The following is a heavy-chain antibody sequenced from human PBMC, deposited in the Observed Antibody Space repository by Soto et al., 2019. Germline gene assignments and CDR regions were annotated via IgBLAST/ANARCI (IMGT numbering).Heavy chain of an antibody. J-gene: IGHJ4*02. V-gene: IGHV4-38-2*01. D-gene: IGHD2-8*02. CDR1: GYSISSGFY. Sequence: PSETLSLTCAVSGYSISSGFYWGWIRQPPGKGLEWIGTIYHGGDTYFNPSLKSRVTISVDTSKNQFSLKLSSMTAADTAVYYCEGDVTWSWFYYWGQGTLVTVSS. CDR2: IYHGGDT. CDR3: EGDVTWSWFYY.